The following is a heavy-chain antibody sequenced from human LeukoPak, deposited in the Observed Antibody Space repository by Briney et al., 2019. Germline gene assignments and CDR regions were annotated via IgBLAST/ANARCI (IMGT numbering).Heavy chain of an antibody. V-gene: IGHV1-46*01. D-gene: IGHD3-3*01. CDR3: ARGPHKRTYDRDNWFDP. CDR1: GYTFTNYY. Sequence: ASVKVSCKASGYTFTNYYMVWVRQAPGQGLEWMGIINPSSGTTNYAQKFQSRVTMTRDMSTSTVYMELSSLRSEDTAVYYCARGPHKRTYDRDNWFDPWGQGTLVTVSS. CDR2: INPSSGTT. J-gene: IGHJ5*02.